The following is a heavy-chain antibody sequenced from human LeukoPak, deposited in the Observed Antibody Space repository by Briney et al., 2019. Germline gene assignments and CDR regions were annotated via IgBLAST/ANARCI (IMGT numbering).Heavy chain of an antibody. J-gene: IGHJ4*02. V-gene: IGHV3-66*01. D-gene: IGHD2-15*01. CDR2: IYSGGGT. CDR1: GFTVSSNY. Sequence: GGSLRLSCAASGFTVSSNYMSWVRQAPGKGLEWVSVIYSGGGTYYADSVKGRFTISRDNSKNTLSLKMNSLRAEDSAVYYCAKADLLRSFHYWGQGTLVTVSS. CDR3: AKADLLRSFHY.